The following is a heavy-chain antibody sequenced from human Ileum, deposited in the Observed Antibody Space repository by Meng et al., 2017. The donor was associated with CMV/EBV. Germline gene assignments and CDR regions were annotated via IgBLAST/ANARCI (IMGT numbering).Heavy chain of an antibody. J-gene: IGHJ4*02. CDR3: ARKWSGYNTYYFDY. CDR2: VDYNGMT. Sequence: PQLRQPQTALLRPSPTLSLTYAVSGGYITKSNYYWCWFPQPPGQGPEWIGSVDYNGMTYYKPSLKSRATLSIDTSNSQLSLKMTSVTAADTAVYYCARKWSGYNTYYFDYWGQGALVTVSS. CDR1: GGYITKSNYY. V-gene: IGHV4-39*07. D-gene: IGHD3-3*01.